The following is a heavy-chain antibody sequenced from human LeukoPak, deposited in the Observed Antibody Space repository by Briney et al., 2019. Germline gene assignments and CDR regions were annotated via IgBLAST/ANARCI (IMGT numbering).Heavy chain of an antibody. Sequence: GGSLRLSCAASGFTFSSYWMSWVRQAPGKGLEWVANINQDGSEKYYVDSVKGRFTISRDNAKNSLYLQMNSLRAEDTAVYYCAREVYDFWSGYRLYYFDYWGQGTLVTVSS. CDR3: AREVYDFWSGYRLYYFDY. CDR2: INQDGSEK. J-gene: IGHJ4*02. V-gene: IGHV3-7*01. CDR1: GFTFSSYW. D-gene: IGHD3-3*01.